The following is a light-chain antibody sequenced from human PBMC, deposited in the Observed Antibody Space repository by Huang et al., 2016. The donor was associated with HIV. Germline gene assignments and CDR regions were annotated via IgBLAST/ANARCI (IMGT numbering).Light chain of an antibody. Sequence: EIVLTQSPGTLSLSPGESATLSCRASENVSKNYLVWYQQKPGQPPRLLIYGASSRAAGIPDRFSGSGSGTDVTLTITRLEPEDFAVYYCQQYGTSPRTFGGGTRVEI. CDR3: QQYGTSPRT. V-gene: IGKV3-20*01. CDR2: GAS. CDR1: ENVSKNY. J-gene: IGKJ4*01.